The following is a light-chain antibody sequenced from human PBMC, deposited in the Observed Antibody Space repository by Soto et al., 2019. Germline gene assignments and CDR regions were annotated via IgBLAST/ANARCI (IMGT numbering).Light chain of an antibody. Sequence: EIVVTQTPATLSVSPGERATLSCRASQSVGNNLAWYQQKPGQAPRLLIYGASTRATGIPARFSGSGSGTEFTLTISSLQSEDFAIYYCQQFNNWPRTFGQGTKVEIK. J-gene: IGKJ1*01. CDR1: QSVGNN. V-gene: IGKV3-15*01. CDR3: QQFNNWPRT. CDR2: GAS.